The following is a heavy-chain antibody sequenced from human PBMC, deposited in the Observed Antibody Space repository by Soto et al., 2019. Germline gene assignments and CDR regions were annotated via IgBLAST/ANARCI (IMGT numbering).Heavy chain of an antibody. J-gene: IGHJ5*02. Sequence: ASVKVSCKASGYTFTNYGISWVRHAPGQGLEWMGWITTYNGDTNYAQNLQGRVTMTTDTSTSTAYMELKSLRSDDTAVYYCARDSPILTAWGQGTPVTVSS. D-gene: IGHD3-9*01. V-gene: IGHV1-18*01. CDR2: ITTYNGDT. CDR1: GYTFTNYG. CDR3: ARDSPILTA.